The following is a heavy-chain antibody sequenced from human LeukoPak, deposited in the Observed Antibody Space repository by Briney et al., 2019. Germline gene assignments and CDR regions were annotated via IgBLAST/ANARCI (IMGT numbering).Heavy chain of an antibody. CDR3: ARDYGSGSHLVDY. V-gene: IGHV3-30-3*01. CDR1: AFTFSDHS. CDR2: ISYDSSNT. J-gene: IGHJ4*02. D-gene: IGHD3-10*01. Sequence: PGGSLRLSCAASAFTFSDHSMHWVRQAPGKGLEWVSSISYDSSNTYYADSVKGRFTISRDNSKNTLYLQMNSLRAEDTAVYYCARDYGSGSHLVDYWGQGTLVTVSS.